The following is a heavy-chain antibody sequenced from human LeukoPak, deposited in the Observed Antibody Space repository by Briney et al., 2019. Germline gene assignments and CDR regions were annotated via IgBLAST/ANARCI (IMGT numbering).Heavy chain of an antibody. CDR3: ARGRFTTVTTGFDP. J-gene: IGHJ5*02. V-gene: IGHV4-30-2*01. CDR1: GGSISSGGYC. D-gene: IGHD4-17*01. CDR2: IYHSGST. Sequence: TASETLSLTCTVSGGSISSGGYCWSWIRQPPGKGLEWIGYIYHSGSTYYNPSLKSRVTISVDRSKNQFSLKLSSVTAADTAVYYCARGRFTTVTTGFDPWGQGTLVTVSS.